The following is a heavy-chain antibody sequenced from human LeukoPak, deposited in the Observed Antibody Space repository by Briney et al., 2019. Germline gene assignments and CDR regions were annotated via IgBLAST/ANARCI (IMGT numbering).Heavy chain of an antibody. Sequence: ASVKVSCKASGYTFTSYDINWVRQATGQGLEWMGWMNPNSGNTGYAQKFQGRVTMTRNTSISTAYMELSSLRSEDTAVYYCARGPYYYDSSGFPPGWFDPWGQGTLVTVSS. J-gene: IGHJ5*02. CDR3: ARGPYYYDSSGFPPGWFDP. V-gene: IGHV1-8*01. D-gene: IGHD3-22*01. CDR2: MNPNSGNT. CDR1: GYTFTSYD.